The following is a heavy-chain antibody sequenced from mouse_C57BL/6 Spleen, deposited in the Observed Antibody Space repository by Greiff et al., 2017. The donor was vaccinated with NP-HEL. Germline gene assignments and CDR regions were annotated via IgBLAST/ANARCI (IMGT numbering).Heavy chain of an antibody. Sequence: EVMLVESEGGLVQPGSSMKLSCTASGFTFSDYYMAWVRQVPEKGLEWVANINYDGSSTYYLDSLKSRFIISRDNAKNILYLQMSSLKSEDTATYYCARERAYFDVWGTGTTVTVSS. CDR3: ARERAYFDV. CDR2: INYDGSST. J-gene: IGHJ1*03. D-gene: IGHD3-3*01. V-gene: IGHV5-16*01. CDR1: GFTFSDYY.